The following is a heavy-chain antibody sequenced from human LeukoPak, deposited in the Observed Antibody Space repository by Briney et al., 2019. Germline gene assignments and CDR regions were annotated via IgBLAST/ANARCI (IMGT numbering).Heavy chain of an antibody. CDR2: INPRGDIT. CDR1: GYTFTNYY. Sequence: GASVNVSCKASGYTFTNYYIHWVRQASGQGLEWMGTINPRGDITNYAQKFQGRITMTSDTSTSTVYMELSSLRSEDTAVYYCARDLLGGTRGYYWGQGTLVTVSS. J-gene: IGHJ4*02. D-gene: IGHD3-3*01. V-gene: IGHV1-46*01. CDR3: ARDLLGGTRGYY.